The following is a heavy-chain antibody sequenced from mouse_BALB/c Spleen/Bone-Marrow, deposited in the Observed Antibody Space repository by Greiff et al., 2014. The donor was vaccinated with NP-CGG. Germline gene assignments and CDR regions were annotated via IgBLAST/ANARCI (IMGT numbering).Heavy chain of an antibody. D-gene: IGHD2-3*01. CDR3: ARGGYDTSIFAY. CDR2: ILPGSGTT. J-gene: IGHJ3*01. Sequence: QVQLKDSGAELMKPGASVKISCKATGYTFSSYWIEWVNQRPGHGLEWIGEILPGSGTTHYNEKFKDKATFTADTSSNTAYMQLSSLTSEDSAVYYCARGGYDTSIFAYWGQGTLVTVSA. CDR1: GYTFSSYW. V-gene: IGHV1-9*01.